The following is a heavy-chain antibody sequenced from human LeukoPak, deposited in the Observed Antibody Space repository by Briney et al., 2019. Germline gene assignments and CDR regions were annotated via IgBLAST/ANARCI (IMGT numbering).Heavy chain of an antibody. Sequence: GGSLRLSCAASGFTFNNYWMTWVRQAPGKGLEWVANIKQDGSGKYYVDSVKGRFTISRDNAKNSLYLQMNSLRAEDTAVYYCARAGLQWFPNGFDIWGQGTMVTVSS. V-gene: IGHV3-7*01. CDR2: IKQDGSGK. J-gene: IGHJ3*02. D-gene: IGHD3-22*01. CDR1: GFTFNNYW. CDR3: ARAGLQWFPNGFDI.